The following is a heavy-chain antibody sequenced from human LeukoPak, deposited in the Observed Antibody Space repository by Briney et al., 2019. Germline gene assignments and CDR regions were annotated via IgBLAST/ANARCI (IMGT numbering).Heavy chain of an antibody. V-gene: IGHV3-7*02. D-gene: IGHD2-21*02. Sequence: GGPLRLSCAASGFTFSSYWMSWVRQAPGKGLEWVANIKQDGSEKYYVDSVKGRFTISRDNAKNSLYLQMNSLRAEDTAVYYCARLTCGGDCYSWYYYYGMDVWGQGTTVTVSS. CDR1: GFTFSSYW. J-gene: IGHJ6*02. CDR3: ARLTCGGDCYSWYYYYGMDV. CDR2: IKQDGSEK.